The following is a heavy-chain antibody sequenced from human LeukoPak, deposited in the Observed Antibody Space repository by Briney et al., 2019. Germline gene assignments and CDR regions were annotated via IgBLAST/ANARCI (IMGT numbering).Heavy chain of an antibody. D-gene: IGHD1-26*01. Sequence: GGSLRLSCAASGFTFSNYAMSWVRQAPGKGLEWVSGISGSAGSTYYADSVKGRFTISRDNSKNALYLQMNSLTDDDTAVYYCAKKWGVGTTTLDYFDYWGQGTLVTVSS. V-gene: IGHV3-23*01. CDR3: AKKWGVGTTTLDYFDY. CDR2: ISGSAGST. J-gene: IGHJ4*02. CDR1: GFTFSNYA.